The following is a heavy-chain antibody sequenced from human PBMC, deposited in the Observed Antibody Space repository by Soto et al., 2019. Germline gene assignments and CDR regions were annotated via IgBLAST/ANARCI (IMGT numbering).Heavy chain of an antibody. CDR1: GGSISSYY. J-gene: IGHJ5*02. CDR3: ALYSSSSRMDWLDP. Sequence: SETLTLTCTVSGGSISSYYWSWIRQPPGKGLEWIGYIYYSGSTNYNPSLKSRVTISVDTSKNQFSLKLSSVTAADTAVYYCALYSSSSRMDWLDPWGQGTLVTVSS. CDR2: IYYSGST. V-gene: IGHV4-59*01. D-gene: IGHD6-6*01.